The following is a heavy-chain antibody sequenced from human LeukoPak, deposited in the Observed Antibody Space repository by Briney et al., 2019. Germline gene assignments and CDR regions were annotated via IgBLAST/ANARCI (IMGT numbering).Heavy chain of an antibody. CDR2: ISGSSSYI. Sequence: GGSLRLSCAASGFTFSIYTMNWVRQAPGKGLEWVSSISGSSSYIYYADSVKGRFTISRDNAKNSLYLQMNSLRAEDTAVYYCARTSGSFVFDYWGQGTLVTVSS. CDR1: GFTFSIYT. CDR3: ARTSGSFVFDY. J-gene: IGHJ4*02. D-gene: IGHD1-26*01. V-gene: IGHV3-21*01.